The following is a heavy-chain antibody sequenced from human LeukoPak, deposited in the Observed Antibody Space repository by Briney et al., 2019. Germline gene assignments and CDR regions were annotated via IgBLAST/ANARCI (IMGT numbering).Heavy chain of an antibody. CDR1: GGTFSSYA. CDR3: ARSPTDSSGYPNPLFDI. J-gene: IGHJ3*02. CDR2: IIPIFGIA. Sequence: SEKVSCKASGGTFSSYAISWVRQAPGQGLEWMGRIIPIFGIANYAQKFQGRVTITADKSTSTAYMELSSLRSEDTAVYYCARSPTDSSGYPNPLFDIWGQGTMVTVSS. V-gene: IGHV1-69*04. D-gene: IGHD3-22*01.